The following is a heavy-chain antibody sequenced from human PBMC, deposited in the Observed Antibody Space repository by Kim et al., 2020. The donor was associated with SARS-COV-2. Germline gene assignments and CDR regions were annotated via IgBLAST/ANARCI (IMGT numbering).Heavy chain of an antibody. D-gene: IGHD3-22*01. CDR3: ARTICKPYYYDSSGYYSCYYFDY. Sequence: SETLSLTCTVSGGSISSRSYYWGWIRQPPGKGLEWIGSIYYSGSTYYNPSLKSRVTISVDTSKNQFSLKLSSVTAADTAVYYCARTICKPYYYDSSGYYSCYYFDYWGQGTLVTVSS. CDR1: GGSISSRSYY. J-gene: IGHJ4*02. CDR2: IYYSGST. V-gene: IGHV4-39*01.